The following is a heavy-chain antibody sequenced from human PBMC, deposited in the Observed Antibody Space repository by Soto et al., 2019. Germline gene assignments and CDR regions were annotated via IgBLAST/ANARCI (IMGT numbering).Heavy chain of an antibody. V-gene: IGHV4-31*03. D-gene: IGHD3-9*01. J-gene: IGHJ3*02. CDR1: GGSISSGGYY. Sequence: SETLSLTCTVSGGSISSGGYYWSWIRQHPGKGLECIGYIYYSGSTYYNPSLKSRVTISVDTSKNQFSLKLSSVTAADTAVYYCARERYYDILTGSSPLDDAFDIWGQGTMVTVSS. CDR2: IYYSGST. CDR3: ARERYYDILTGSSPLDDAFDI.